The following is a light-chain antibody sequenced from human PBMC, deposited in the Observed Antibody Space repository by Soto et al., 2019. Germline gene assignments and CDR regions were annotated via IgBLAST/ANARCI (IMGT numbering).Light chain of an antibody. V-gene: IGLV1-40*01. CDR1: SSNIGAGYD. J-gene: IGLJ1*01. CDR2: GNS. Sequence: QSVLTQPPSVSGAPGQRVTSSCTGRSSNIGAGYDVHWYQQLPGTAPKRLIYGNSNRPSGVPDRFSGSKSGTSASLAITGLQAEDEADYYCQAYDSSLSGSDVCGTGTKLTVL. CDR3: QAYDSSLSGSDV.